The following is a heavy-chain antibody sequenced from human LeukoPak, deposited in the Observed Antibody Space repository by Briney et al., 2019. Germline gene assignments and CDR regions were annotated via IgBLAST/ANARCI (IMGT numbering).Heavy chain of an antibody. V-gene: IGHV4-34*01. CDR1: GGSFSGYY. CDR2: INHSGST. Sequence: SETLSLTRAVYGGSFSGYYWSWIRQPPGKGLEWIGEINHSGSTNYNPSLKSRVTISVDTSKNQFSLKLSSVTAAYTAVDYCARSGEQSGFCDYWGQGTLVTVSS. CDR3: ARSGEQSGFCDY. D-gene: IGHD3-10*01. J-gene: IGHJ4*02.